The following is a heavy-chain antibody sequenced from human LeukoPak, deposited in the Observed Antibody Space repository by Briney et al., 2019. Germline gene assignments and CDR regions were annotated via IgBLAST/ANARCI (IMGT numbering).Heavy chain of an antibody. Sequence: SVKVSCKASGGTFSSYAIRWVRPAPGQGLEWMGGIIPIFGTANYAQKFQGRVTITTDESTSTAYMELSSLRSEDTAVYYCATSIVGATPNFDYWGQGTLVTVSS. D-gene: IGHD1-26*01. CDR2: IIPIFGTA. CDR3: ATSIVGATPNFDY. CDR1: GGTFSSYA. J-gene: IGHJ4*02. V-gene: IGHV1-69*05.